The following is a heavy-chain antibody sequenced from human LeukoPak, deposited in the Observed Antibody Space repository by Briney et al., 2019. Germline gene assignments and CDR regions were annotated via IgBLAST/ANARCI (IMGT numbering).Heavy chain of an antibody. D-gene: IGHD3-10*01. CDR2: ISGSGGST. CDR1: GFTFSSYA. J-gene: IGHJ5*02. CDR3: AKAELWFGELLGWFDP. V-gene: IGHV3-23*01. Sequence: PGGSLRLSCAASGFTFSSYAMSWVRQAPGKGLEWVSAISGSGGSTYYADSVKGRFTISRDNSKNTLYLQMNSLRAEDTAVYYCAKAELWFGELLGWFDPWGQGTLVTVSS.